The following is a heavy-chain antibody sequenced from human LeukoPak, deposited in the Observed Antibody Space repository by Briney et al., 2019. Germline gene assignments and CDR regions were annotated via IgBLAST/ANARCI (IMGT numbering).Heavy chain of an antibody. Sequence: PSETLSLTCTVSGGSISSGGYYWSWIRQHPGKGLEWIGYIYYSGSTYYNPSLKSRVTISVDTSKNQFSLKLSSVTAADTAVYYCARRSGSYYWFDPWGQGTLATVSS. D-gene: IGHD1-26*01. J-gene: IGHJ5*02. V-gene: IGHV4-31*03. CDR3: ARRSGSYYWFDP. CDR2: IYYSGST. CDR1: GGSISSGGYY.